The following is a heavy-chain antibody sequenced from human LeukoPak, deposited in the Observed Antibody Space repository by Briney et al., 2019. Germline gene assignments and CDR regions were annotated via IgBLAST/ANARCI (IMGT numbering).Heavy chain of an antibody. CDR3: ARDPGTTQTLHDAFDI. V-gene: IGHV3-15*01. CDR1: GFTFINAW. D-gene: IGHD1-7*01. J-gene: IGHJ3*02. Sequence: GGSLRLSCAASGFTFINAWMAWVRQAPGKGLEWVGRIKAKAHGGTIEYAAPVKGRFTISRDDSKNTLYLQMNSLRAEDTAVYYCARDPGTTQTLHDAFDIWGQGTMVTVFS. CDR2: IKAKAHGGTI.